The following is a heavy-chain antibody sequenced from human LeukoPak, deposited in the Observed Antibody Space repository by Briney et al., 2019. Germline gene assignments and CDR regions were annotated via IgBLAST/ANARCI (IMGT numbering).Heavy chain of an antibody. D-gene: IGHD5-18*01. J-gene: IGHJ3*02. CDR3: AREASGYSYGLDAFDI. Sequence: GGSLRLSCAASGFTFSSYSMNWVRQAPGKGLEWVSSISSSSSSIYYADSVKGRFTISRDNAKNSLYLQMNSLRAEDTAVYYCAREASGYSYGLDAFDIWGQGTMVTVSS. CDR1: GFTFSSYS. CDR2: ISSSSSSI. V-gene: IGHV3-21*01.